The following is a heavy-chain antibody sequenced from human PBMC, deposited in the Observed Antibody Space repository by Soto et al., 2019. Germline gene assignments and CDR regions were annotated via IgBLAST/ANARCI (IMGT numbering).Heavy chain of an antibody. D-gene: IGHD2-2*01. V-gene: IGHV3-23*01. CDR3: AKALDCSSTSCYPDY. CDR1: GFTFSNYA. J-gene: IGHJ4*02. Sequence: EVQLLESGGGLVQPGGSLRLSCAASGFTFSNYAMSWVRHAPGKGLEWVSAMSGSGGSTYYADSVKGRFTISRDNSKNTLYLQMNSLRAEDTAVYYCAKALDCSSTSCYPDYWGQGTLVTVSS. CDR2: MSGSGGST.